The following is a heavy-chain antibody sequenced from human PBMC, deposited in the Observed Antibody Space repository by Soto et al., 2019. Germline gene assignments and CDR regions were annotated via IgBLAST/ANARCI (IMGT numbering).Heavy chain of an antibody. Sequence: PGGSLRLSCAASGFTFSTYAMSWVRQTPGRGLEWVSAISAGGGSTYTADSVKGRFTISRDNSKNTLYLQMNSLRAEDTAIYYCAKGVAVGLYFGSPTDRVFDPSGQVTMVTVSS. J-gene: IGHJ5*02. CDR3: AKGVAVGLYFGSPTDRVFDP. CDR2: ISAGGGST. CDR1: GFTFSTYA. V-gene: IGHV3-23*01. D-gene: IGHD3-10*01.